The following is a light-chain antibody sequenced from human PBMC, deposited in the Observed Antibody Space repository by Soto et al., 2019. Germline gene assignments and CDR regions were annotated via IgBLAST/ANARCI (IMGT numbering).Light chain of an antibody. CDR2: AAS. CDR3: QQSHSTPSWT. CDR1: RSISIY. J-gene: IGKJ1*01. Sequence: DIQMTQSPSSLSASVGDRVTITCRASRSISIYLNWYQQRPGKAPKLLIYAASSLQSGVPSRFSGSGSGTAFTLTISSLQPEDFATYYCQQSHSTPSWTSGQGTKVEIK. V-gene: IGKV1-39*01.